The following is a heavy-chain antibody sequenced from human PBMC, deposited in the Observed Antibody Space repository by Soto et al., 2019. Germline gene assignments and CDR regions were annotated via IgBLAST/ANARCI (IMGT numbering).Heavy chain of an antibody. CDR3: ARGGYYDSSPY. D-gene: IGHD3-22*01. V-gene: IGHV1-3*01. CDR1: GYTFITYA. CDR2: TNAGNGNT. J-gene: IGHJ4*02. Sequence: QVQLVQSGAEVKKPGASVKLSCKASGYTFITYAIHWVRQAPGQRLEWLGRTNAGNGNTEYSQQFQGRVTIPRDTSASTALMELSSLRSEDTAVYYCARGGYYDSSPYWGQGTLVTVSS.